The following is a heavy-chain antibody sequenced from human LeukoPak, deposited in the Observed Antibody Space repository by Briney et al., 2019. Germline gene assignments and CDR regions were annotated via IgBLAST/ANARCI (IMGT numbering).Heavy chain of an antibody. V-gene: IGHV5-51*01. D-gene: IGHD2-2*01. CDR1: GYTFATYW. CDR2: IYPSDSRT. J-gene: IGHJ4*02. Sequence: GSSLEISCKGSGYTFATYWIGWGRQLAEKGLEWMGIIYPSDSRTTYSPSFQGQVNISADKSISTAYLQWSSLKASDTGIYYCVRHLSDITSCPNYWGPGTLITV. CDR3: VRHLSDITSCPNY.